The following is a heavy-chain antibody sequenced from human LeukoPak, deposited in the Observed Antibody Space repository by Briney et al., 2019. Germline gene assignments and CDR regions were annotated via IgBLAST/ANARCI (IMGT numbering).Heavy chain of an antibody. CDR3: ARKDSSGWGTGTFDY. Sequence: GGSLRLSCAASGFTFSSYSMNWVRQAPGKGLEWVSSISSSSTYIYYADSVKGRFTISRDNAKSSLYLQMNSLRAEDTAVYYCARKDSSGWGTGTFDYWGQGTLVTVSS. D-gene: IGHD6-19*01. J-gene: IGHJ4*02. CDR1: GFTFSSYS. CDR2: ISSSSTYI. V-gene: IGHV3-21*01.